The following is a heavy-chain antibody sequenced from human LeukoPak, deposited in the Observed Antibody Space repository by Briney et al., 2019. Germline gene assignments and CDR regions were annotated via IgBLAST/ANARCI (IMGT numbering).Heavy chain of an antibody. CDR3: ARDPSYGGYVGGNY. V-gene: IGHV3-7*01. D-gene: IGHD4-17*01. CDR2: IKQEGSEK. J-gene: IGHJ4*02. Sequence: PGGSLRLSCAASGFTFSSYWMSWVRQAPGKGLEWVANIKQEGSEKYYVDSGKGRFTISRDNAKNSLYLQMNSLRAEDSAVYYCARDPSYGGYVGGNYWGQGTLVTVSS. CDR1: GFTFSSYW.